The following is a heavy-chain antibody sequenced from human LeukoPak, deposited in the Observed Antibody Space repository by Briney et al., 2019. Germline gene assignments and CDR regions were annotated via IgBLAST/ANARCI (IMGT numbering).Heavy chain of an antibody. Sequence: GKSLRLSCAASEFTFNNYGMHWVRQAPGKGLEWVAPISKDGSNEYYADSVKGRFTISRDNSKNTLDLQMSSLRADDTAVYYCAKHSSGITVAGTIQYWGQGTLVTVSS. CDR3: AKHSSGITVAGTIQY. J-gene: IGHJ4*02. CDR2: ISKDGSNE. CDR1: EFTFNNYG. V-gene: IGHV3-30*18. D-gene: IGHD6-19*01.